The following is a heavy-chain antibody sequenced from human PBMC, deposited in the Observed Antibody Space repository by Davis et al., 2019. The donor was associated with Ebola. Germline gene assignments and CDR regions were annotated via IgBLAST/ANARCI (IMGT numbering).Heavy chain of an antibody. D-gene: IGHD3-22*01. CDR1: GFTFDDYA. V-gene: IGHV3-9*01. J-gene: IGHJ4*02. CDR2: ISWNSGSI. Sequence: SLKISCAASGFTFDDYAMHWVRQAPGKGLEWVSGISWNSGSIGYADSVKGRFTISRDNAKNSLYLQMNSLRAEDTALYYCAKDLGVVVAHSGFDYWGQGTLVTVSS. CDR3: AKDLGVVVAHSGFDY.